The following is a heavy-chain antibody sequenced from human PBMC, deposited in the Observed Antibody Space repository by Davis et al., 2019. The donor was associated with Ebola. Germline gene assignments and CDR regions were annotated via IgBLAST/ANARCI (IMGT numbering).Heavy chain of an antibody. V-gene: IGHV1-18*01. Sequence: AASVKVSCKASGYTFTSYGISWVRQAPGQGLEWMGWISAYNGNTNYAQKLQGRVTMTTATSTSTAYMELRSLRSDDTAVYHCARADIVGVVIATWFDYWGQGTLVTVSS. D-gene: IGHD2-15*01. CDR2: ISAYNGNT. CDR3: ARADIVGVVIATWFDY. J-gene: IGHJ4*02. CDR1: GYTFTSYG.